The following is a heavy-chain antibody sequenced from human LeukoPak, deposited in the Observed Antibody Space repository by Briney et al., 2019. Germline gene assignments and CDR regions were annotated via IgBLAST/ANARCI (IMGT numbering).Heavy chain of an antibody. V-gene: IGHV4-4*07. J-gene: IGHJ4*02. CDR3: ATIHMVRGVIKPY. CDR1: GGSISSYY. CDR2: IYTSGST. Sequence: PSETLSLTCTVSGGSISSYYWSWIRQPAGKGLEWIGRIYTSGSTNYNPSLKSRVTMSVDTSKNQFSLKLSSVTAADTAVNYCATIHMVRGVIKPYWGQGTLVTVSS. D-gene: IGHD3-10*01.